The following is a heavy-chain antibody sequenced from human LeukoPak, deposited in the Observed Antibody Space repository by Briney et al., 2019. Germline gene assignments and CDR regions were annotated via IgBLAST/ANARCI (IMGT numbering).Heavy chain of an antibody. CDR2: IYYSGST. V-gene: IGHV4-61*08. CDR3: ARENDYGGNSDAFDI. Sequence: SETLSLTCNVSGGSINSGGYYWNWIRQPPGKGLEWIGYIYYSGSTNYNPSLKSRVTISVDTSKNQFSLKLSSVTAADTAVYYCARENDYGGNSDAFDIWGQGTMVTVSS. CDR1: GGSINSGGYY. D-gene: IGHD4-23*01. J-gene: IGHJ3*02.